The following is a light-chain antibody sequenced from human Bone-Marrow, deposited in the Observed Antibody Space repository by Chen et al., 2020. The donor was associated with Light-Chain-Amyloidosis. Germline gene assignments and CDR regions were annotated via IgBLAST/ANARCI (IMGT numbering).Light chain of an antibody. Sequence: EIVLTQSPGTLSLSPGERATLACRTSRSVSSPFLAWSQQKPGPAPRLLIYGASTRAPGIPDRFSGTGSAADFTLTISRVVPEDFAIYYCQHFGSSLFTFGPGTKVDIE. CDR3: QHFGSSLFT. CDR1: RSVSSPF. V-gene: IGKV3-20*01. J-gene: IGKJ3*01. CDR2: GAS.